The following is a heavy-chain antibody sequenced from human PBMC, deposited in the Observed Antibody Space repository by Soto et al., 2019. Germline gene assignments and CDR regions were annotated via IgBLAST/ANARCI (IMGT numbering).Heavy chain of an antibody. Sequence: GGSLRLSCSASGFTFSSYAMHWVRQAPGKGLEYVSAISSNGGSTYYADSVKGRFTISRDNSKNTLYLQMSSLRAEDTAVYYCVKGGDIAVAGTSLDYWGQGTLVTVSS. CDR3: VKGGDIAVAGTSLDY. J-gene: IGHJ4*02. V-gene: IGHV3-64D*08. D-gene: IGHD6-19*01. CDR1: GFTFSSYA. CDR2: ISSNGGST.